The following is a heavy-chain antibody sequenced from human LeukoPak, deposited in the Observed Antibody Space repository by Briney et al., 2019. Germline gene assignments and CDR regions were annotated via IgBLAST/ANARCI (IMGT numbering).Heavy chain of an antibody. CDR2: IYYSGNT. D-gene: IGHD3-22*01. J-gene: IGHJ3*02. CDR3: AREGYYDTSASGAFDI. Sequence: PSETLSLTCTVSGGSISSSRYYWGWIRQPPGKGLEWLGSIYYSGNTYYNPSLKSRVTISVDTSKNQFSLKLRSVTAADTAVYYCAREGYYDTSASGAFDIWGQGTMVTVSS. V-gene: IGHV4-39*07. CDR1: GGSISSSRYY.